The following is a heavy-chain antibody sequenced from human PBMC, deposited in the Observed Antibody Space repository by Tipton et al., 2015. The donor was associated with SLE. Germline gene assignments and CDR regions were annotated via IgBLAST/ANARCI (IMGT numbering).Heavy chain of an antibody. J-gene: IGHJ4*02. D-gene: IGHD6-13*01. CDR1: GPSFANYW. Sequence: QSGAEVKKPGESLKISCKVSGPSFANYWIAWVRQMPGEDLEWMGSIYPGNSDTRYGPSFQGQVTFSVDRSNSTAYLQWSGLRACDTAMYYCARRSSSWFDYWGQGSLVTVSS. CDR2: IYPGNSDT. V-gene: IGHV5-51*01. CDR3: ARRSSSWFDY.